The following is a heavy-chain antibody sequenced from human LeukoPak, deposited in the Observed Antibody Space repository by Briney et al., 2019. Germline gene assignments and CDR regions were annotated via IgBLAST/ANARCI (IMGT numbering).Heavy chain of an antibody. CDR1: GFTFRTYG. D-gene: IGHD3-22*01. CDR3: ARGTRYDSSGYYSQDLDY. Sequence: RGSLRLSCAASGFTFRTYGMHWVRQAPGKGLEWAAVIWYDGSNKYYADSAKGRFTISRDNSKNTLYLQMNSLRAEDTAVYYCARGTRYDSSGYYSQDLDYWGQGTLVTVSS. J-gene: IGHJ4*02. CDR2: IWYDGSNK. V-gene: IGHV3-33*01.